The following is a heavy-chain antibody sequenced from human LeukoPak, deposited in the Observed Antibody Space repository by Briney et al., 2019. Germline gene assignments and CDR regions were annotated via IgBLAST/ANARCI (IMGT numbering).Heavy chain of an antibody. Sequence: GGSLRLSCAASGITFGYYSMNWVRQAPGKGLEWISYISSSSSIIYNADSVKGRFTISRDNARNSLYLQMNSLRAEDTAVYYCARESSGVLGFDYWGQGTLVTVSS. CDR2: ISSSSSII. J-gene: IGHJ4*02. CDR1: GITFGYYS. D-gene: IGHD3-10*01. V-gene: IGHV3-48*01. CDR3: ARESSGVLGFDY.